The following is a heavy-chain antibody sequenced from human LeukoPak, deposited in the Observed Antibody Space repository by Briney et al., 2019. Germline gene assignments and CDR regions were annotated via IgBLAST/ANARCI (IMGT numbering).Heavy chain of an antibody. V-gene: IGHV4-30-2*06. Sequence: SQTLSLTCSVSGGSISSGPYFWSWIRQSPGQGLEWIGYIWPSGSTNYNPSLKSRVTISVDKSKNQFSLKLSSVTAADTAVYYCAREGEDYFDYWGQGTLVTVSS. CDR1: GGSISSGPYF. CDR2: IWPSGST. D-gene: IGHD2-21*01. CDR3: AREGEDYFDY. J-gene: IGHJ4*02.